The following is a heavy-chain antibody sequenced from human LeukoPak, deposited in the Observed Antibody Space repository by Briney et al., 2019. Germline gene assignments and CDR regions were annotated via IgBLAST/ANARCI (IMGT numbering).Heavy chain of an antibody. D-gene: IGHD2-15*01. CDR1: GFTFSSYG. CDR2: ISGSGGST. Sequence: GGSLRLSCAASGFTFSSYGMSWVRQAPGKGLEWVSAISGSGGSTYYADSVKGRFIISRDNSKNTLYLQMNSLRAEDTAVYYCAKDLGYCSVGSCYSKGYWGQGTLVTVSS. J-gene: IGHJ4*02. V-gene: IGHV3-23*01. CDR3: AKDLGYCSVGSCYSKGY.